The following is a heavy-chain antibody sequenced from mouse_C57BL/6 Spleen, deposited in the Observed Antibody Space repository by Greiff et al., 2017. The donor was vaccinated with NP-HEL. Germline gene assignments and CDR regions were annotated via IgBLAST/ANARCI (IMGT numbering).Heavy chain of an antibody. J-gene: IGHJ2*01. Sequence: QVQLQQSGAELVKPGASVKISCKASGYAFSSYWMNWVKQRPGKGLEWIGQIYPGDGDTNYNGKFKGKATLTADKSSSTAYMQLSSLTSEDSAVYFCARSLYYGSSYNFDYWGQGTTLTVSS. CDR1: GYAFSSYW. CDR3: ARSLYYGSSYNFDY. D-gene: IGHD1-1*01. CDR2: IYPGDGDT. V-gene: IGHV1-80*01.